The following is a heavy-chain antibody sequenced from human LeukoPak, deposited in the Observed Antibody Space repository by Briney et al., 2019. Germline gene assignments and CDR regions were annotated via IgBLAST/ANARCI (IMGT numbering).Heavy chain of an antibody. Sequence: SVKVSCKASGGTFSSYAISWVRQAPGQGLEWMGRIIPIFGTANYAQKFQGRVTITTDESTSTAYMEPSSLRSEDTAVYYCATNYYCDSSGYSLFAYWGQGTLVTVSS. V-gene: IGHV1-69*05. CDR1: GGTFSSYA. J-gene: IGHJ4*02. CDR3: ATNYYCDSSGYSLFAY. CDR2: IIPIFGTA. D-gene: IGHD3-22*01.